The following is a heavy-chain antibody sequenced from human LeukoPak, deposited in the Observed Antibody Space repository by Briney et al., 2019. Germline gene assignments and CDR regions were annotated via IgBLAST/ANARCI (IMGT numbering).Heavy chain of an antibody. J-gene: IGHJ6*02. CDR3: ARERGTDCSSTSCYDEDYYYYGMDV. CDR1: GGSISSSSYY. Sequence: SEILSLTCTVSGGSISSSSYYWGWIRQPPGKGLEWIGSIYYSGSTYYNPSLKSRVTISVDTSKNQFSLKLSSVTAADTAVYYCARERGTDCSSTSCYDEDYYYYGMDVWGQGTTVTVSS. V-gene: IGHV4-39*07. D-gene: IGHD2-2*01. CDR2: IYYSGST.